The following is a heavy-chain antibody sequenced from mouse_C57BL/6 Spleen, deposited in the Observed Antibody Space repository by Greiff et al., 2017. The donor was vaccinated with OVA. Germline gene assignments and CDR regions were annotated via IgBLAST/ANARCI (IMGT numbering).Heavy chain of an antibody. Sequence: VQLKQPGAELVKPGASVKMSCKASGYTFTSYWITWVKQRPGQGLEWIGDIYPGSGSTNYNEKFKSKATLTVDTSSSTAYMQLSSLTSEDSAVYYCAREGIYYYGSSPYYFDDWGQGTTLTVSS. V-gene: IGHV1-55*01. CDR3: AREGIYYYGSSPYYFDD. CDR2: IYPGSGST. D-gene: IGHD1-1*01. J-gene: IGHJ2*01. CDR1: GYTFTSYW.